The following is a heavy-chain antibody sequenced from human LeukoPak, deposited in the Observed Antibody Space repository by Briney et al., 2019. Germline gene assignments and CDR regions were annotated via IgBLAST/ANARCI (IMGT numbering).Heavy chain of an antibody. V-gene: IGHV3-23*01. CDR2: VSTSGGTT. CDR1: GFTFSSYA. Sequence: GGSLRLPCVASGFTFSSYALSWVRQAPGKGLEWVSSVSTSGGTTYSADSVKGRFTISRDNSKNTLYLQMNSLRAEDTAVFYCARSSRRVGASTPYYYYFYMDVWGKGTTVTVSS. CDR3: ARSSRRVGASTPYYYYFYMDV. J-gene: IGHJ6*03. D-gene: IGHD1-26*01.